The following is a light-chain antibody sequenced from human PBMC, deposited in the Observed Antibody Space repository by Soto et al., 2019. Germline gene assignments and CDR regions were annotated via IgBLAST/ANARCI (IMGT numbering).Light chain of an antibody. V-gene: IGKV1-12*01. Sequence: DIQMTQSPSSVSASVGDRVTITCRASQGISSWLCWYQQKPGKVPKLLIYAASSLQSGVPSRFSGSGSGTDFTLTISSLQPEDFATYYCQQANSFPYTFGQGTKLEIK. CDR3: QQANSFPYT. CDR1: QGISSW. CDR2: AAS. J-gene: IGKJ2*01.